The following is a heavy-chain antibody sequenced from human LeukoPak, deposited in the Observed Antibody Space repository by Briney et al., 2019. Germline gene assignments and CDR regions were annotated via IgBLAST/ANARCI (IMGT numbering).Heavy chain of an antibody. J-gene: IGHJ4*02. V-gene: IGHV1-8*01. CDR1: RDTFTSYD. CDR2: MNPNSGNT. Sequence: ASVKVSCKASRDTFTSYDINGVRQATRQGVEWMGWMNPNSGNTAYAQQVQGRVTMTRNTPISTAYIDLSSLRPEDTAVYYCASSVYCSGGSCYSSFDCWGQGTLVTVSS. CDR3: ASSVYCSGGSCYSSFDC. D-gene: IGHD2-15*01.